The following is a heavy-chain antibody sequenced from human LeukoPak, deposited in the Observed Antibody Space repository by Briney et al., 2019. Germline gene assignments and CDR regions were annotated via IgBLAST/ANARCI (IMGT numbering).Heavy chain of an antibody. J-gene: IGHJ4*02. Sequence: QAGGALRLSCAASGFTFSSYGMHWVRQAPGKGLEWVAFIRYDGSNKYYADSVKGRFTISRDNSKNTLYLQMNSLRAEDTAVYYCAKKTGDSCGYYRRYYFDYWGQGTLVTVSS. CDR3: AKKTGDSCGYYRRYYFDY. CDR2: IRYDGSNK. CDR1: GFTFSSYG. D-gene: IGHD3-22*01. V-gene: IGHV3-30*02.